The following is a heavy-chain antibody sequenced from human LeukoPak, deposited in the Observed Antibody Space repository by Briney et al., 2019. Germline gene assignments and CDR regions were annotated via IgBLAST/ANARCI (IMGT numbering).Heavy chain of an antibody. CDR3: AKDHRGSSGWTGAGY. D-gene: IGHD6-19*01. V-gene: IGHV3-23*01. Sequence: PGGSLRLSCAASGFTFSSYAMSWVRQAPGKGLEWVSAISGSGGSTYYADSVKGRFTISRDNSKNTLYLQMNSLRAEDTAVYYCAKDHRGSSGWTGAGYWGQGTLVTVSS. CDR1: GFTFSSYA. CDR2: ISGSGGST. J-gene: IGHJ4*02.